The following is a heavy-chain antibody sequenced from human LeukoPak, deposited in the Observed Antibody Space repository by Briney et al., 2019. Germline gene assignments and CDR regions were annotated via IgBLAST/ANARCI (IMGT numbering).Heavy chain of an antibody. CDR3: TRRASGSGGTQAGMDV. Sequence: KPSETLSLNRTVSGGSIRSDFHYWDWIRQPPGKGLEWIGSILYTGGSWVKPSLKSRASISVDTSRNQFSLTLHSVNAIDTALYYCTRRASGSGGTQAGMDVWGQGTTVTVSS. CDR2: ILYTGGS. CDR1: GGSIRSDFHY. V-gene: IGHV4-39*01. J-gene: IGHJ6*02. D-gene: IGHD2-15*01.